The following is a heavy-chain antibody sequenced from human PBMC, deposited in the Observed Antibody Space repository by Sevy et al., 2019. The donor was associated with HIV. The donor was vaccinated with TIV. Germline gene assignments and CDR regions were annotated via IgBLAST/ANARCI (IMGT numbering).Heavy chain of an antibody. D-gene: IGHD1-7*01. CDR2: IGIAGDT. Sequence: GGPLNLPFQAPDSPSSTTDFPWSPQPKGKVREWVPAIGIAGDTYYPGSVKGRFTISRENAKNSLYLQMNSLRAGDTAVYYCARSITGTTFDYWGQGTLVTVSS. V-gene: IGHV3-13*01. CDR3: ARSITGTTFDY. J-gene: IGHJ4*02. CDR1: DSPSSTTD.